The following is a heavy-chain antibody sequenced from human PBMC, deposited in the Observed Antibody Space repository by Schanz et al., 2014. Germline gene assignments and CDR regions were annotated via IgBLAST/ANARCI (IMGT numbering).Heavy chain of an antibody. CDR3: AKDHFGHYDSSGCSDCYYYGMDV. Sequence: EVQLVESGGGLVQPGGSLRLSCATSGFTFSNYWVSWVRQAPGRGLEWVANINPDGSREYYVDSVKGRFTISRDNSKNTLFLQVNSLRAEDTAVYYCAKDHFGHYDSSGCSDCYYYGMDVWGQGTTVTVSS. CDR2: INPDGSRE. J-gene: IGHJ6*02. V-gene: IGHV3-7*01. CDR1: GFTFSNYW. D-gene: IGHD3-22*01.